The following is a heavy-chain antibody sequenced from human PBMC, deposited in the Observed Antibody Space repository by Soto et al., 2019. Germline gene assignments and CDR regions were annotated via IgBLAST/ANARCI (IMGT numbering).Heavy chain of an antibody. V-gene: IGHV3-7*03. CDR1: GFTFSSYW. J-gene: IGHJ3*02. CDR2: IKQDGSAK. Sequence: GGSLRLSCAASGFTFSSYWMSWVRQAPGKGLEWVANIKQDGSAKYYVDSVKGRFTISRDNAKNSLYLQMNSLRAEDTAVYYCARDYYDSSGDAFDIWGQGTMVTVSS. D-gene: IGHD3-22*01. CDR3: ARDYYDSSGDAFDI.